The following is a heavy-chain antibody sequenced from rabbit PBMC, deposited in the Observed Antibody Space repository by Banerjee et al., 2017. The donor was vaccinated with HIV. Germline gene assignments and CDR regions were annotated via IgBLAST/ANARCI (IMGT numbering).Heavy chain of an antibody. V-gene: IGHV1S40*01. J-gene: IGHJ4*01. Sequence: WVRQAPGKGLEWIACINTSSGNTVYATWAKGRFTISRTSSTTVALQMTSLTAADTATYFCARDFNLWGQGTLVTVS. CDR2: INTSSGNT. CDR3: ARDFNL.